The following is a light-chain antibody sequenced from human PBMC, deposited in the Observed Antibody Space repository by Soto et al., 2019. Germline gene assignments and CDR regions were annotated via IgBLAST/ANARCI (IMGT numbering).Light chain of an antibody. CDR1: QGIRND. V-gene: IGKV1-6*01. Sequence: AIQMTQSPSSLSASVGDRVTITCRASQGIRNDLGWYQQTPGKAPKILIYAASSLQSGVPSRFSGSGSGTFFPLTISSMDPEVVATYYCQQSYSTPTFGQGTKVDIK. CDR3: QQSYSTPT. CDR2: AAS. J-gene: IGKJ2*01.